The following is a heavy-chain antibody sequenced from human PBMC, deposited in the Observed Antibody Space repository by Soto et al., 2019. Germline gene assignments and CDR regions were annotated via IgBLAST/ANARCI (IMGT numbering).Heavy chain of an antibody. D-gene: IGHD4-17*01. Sequence: EVQLVESGGGLVKPGGSLRLSCAASGFTSSNDWMNWVRQAPGKGLEWVGRIKSKTDGGTTDYAAPVKGRFIISRDDSKNTLYLHMNSLKTEDTAVYYCTTSQHGDYWHFDLWGRGTLVTVSS. CDR2: IKSKTDGGTT. V-gene: IGHV3-15*07. CDR1: GFTSSNDW. J-gene: IGHJ2*01. CDR3: TTSQHGDYWHFDL.